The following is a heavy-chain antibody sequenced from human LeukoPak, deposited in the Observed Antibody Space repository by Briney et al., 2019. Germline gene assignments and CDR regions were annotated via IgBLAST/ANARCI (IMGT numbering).Heavy chain of an antibody. D-gene: IGHD5-12*01. CDR3: ARDNSGYDYYFDY. V-gene: IGHV3-7*01. CDR1: GFPFSSYT. J-gene: IGHJ4*02. Sequence: GGSLRLSCAASGFPFSSYTMNWVRQAPGKGLEWVANIKQDGSEKYYVDSVKGRFTISRDNAKNSLYLQMNSLRAEDTAVYYCARDNSGYDYYFDYWGQGTLVTVSS. CDR2: IKQDGSEK.